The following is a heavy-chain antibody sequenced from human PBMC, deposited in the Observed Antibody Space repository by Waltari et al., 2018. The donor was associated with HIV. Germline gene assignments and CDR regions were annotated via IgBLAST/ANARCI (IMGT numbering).Heavy chain of an antibody. V-gene: IGHV1-8*01. CDR1: EYRCTEDD. D-gene: IGHD3-10*01. J-gene: IGHJ4*02. CDR2: MNPDSGNT. Sequence: QEQLVQSGAGVKKPGASVMVSCKAHEYRCTEDDLNWVRHAPGQGLEWMGRMNPDSGNTEYAQKFQGRVTMTRDTSTSTAYMELSSLRADDTAVYDCARAVYGSGLNFLDYWGQGTLVSVSS. CDR3: ARAVYGSGLNFLDY.